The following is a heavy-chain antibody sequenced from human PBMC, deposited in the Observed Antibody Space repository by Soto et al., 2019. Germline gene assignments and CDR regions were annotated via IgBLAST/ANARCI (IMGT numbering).Heavy chain of an antibody. J-gene: IGHJ6*03. V-gene: IGHV1-18*01. CDR3: ASYRQGELRVSMDV. CDR1: GYTFTSYS. D-gene: IGHD1-7*01. Sequence: ASVKVSCKASGYTFTSYSISWVRQAPGQGLEWMGWISAYNGNTNYAQKLQGRVTMTTDKSTSTAYMELRSLRSEDTAVYYCASYRQGELRVSMDVWGKGTTVTVSS. CDR2: ISAYNGNT.